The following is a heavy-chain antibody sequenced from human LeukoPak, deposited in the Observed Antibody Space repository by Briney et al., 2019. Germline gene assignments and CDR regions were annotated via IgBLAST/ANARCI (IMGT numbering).Heavy chain of an antibody. CDR2: IGISGFNT. D-gene: IGHD6-6*01. J-gene: IGHJ4*02. V-gene: IGHV3-23*01. CDR1: GFTFSSYC. Sequence: GGSLRLSCAASGFTFSSYCMSWVRQAPGKGLEWVSGIGISGFNTYYSDSVKGRFTISRDNSKNTIYLQMNTLITEDTALYYCAGISYSGTWPVGYWGQGTLVTVTA. CDR3: AGISYSGTWPVGY.